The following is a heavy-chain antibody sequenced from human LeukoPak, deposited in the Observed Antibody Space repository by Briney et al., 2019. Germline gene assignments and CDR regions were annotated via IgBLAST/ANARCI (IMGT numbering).Heavy chain of an antibody. D-gene: IGHD3-16*01. V-gene: IGHV3-21*01. Sequence: GGSLRLPCTASGFTFSNFKMNWVRQAPGKGLEWVSSISGTSTEKRYADSVKGRFTISRDNAKNSLYLQMSSLRAEDTAVYYCARDGGGLDSWGQGTLVTVSS. CDR1: GFTFSNFK. CDR3: ARDGGGLDS. CDR2: ISGTSTEK. J-gene: IGHJ4*02.